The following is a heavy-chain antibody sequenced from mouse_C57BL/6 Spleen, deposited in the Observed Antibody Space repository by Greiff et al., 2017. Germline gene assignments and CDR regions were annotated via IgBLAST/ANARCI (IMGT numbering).Heavy chain of an antibody. CDR2: INPSNGGT. CDR1: GYTFTTYP. V-gene: IGHV1-47*01. Sequence: VKLVESGAELVKPGASVKMSCKASGYTFTTYPLAWMKQNHGKSLEWIGNINPSNGGTNYNEKFKSKATLTVDKPSSTAYMQLSSLTSEDSAVYYCARGDYGSSHYYAMDYWGQGTSVTVSS. J-gene: IGHJ4*01. D-gene: IGHD1-1*01. CDR3: ARGDYGSSHYYAMDY.